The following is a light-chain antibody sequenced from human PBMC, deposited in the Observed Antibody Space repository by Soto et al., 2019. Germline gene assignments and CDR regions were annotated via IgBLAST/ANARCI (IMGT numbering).Light chain of an antibody. Sequence: QSVLTQPPSVSGAPGQRVTISCTGRSSNIGAGYDVHWYQQLPGTAPKLLIDGNSNRPSGVPDRFSGSKSGTSASLAITGLQAEDEADYYCQSYDSSLSGVVFGGGTKVTVL. CDR2: GNS. CDR1: SSNIGAGYD. CDR3: QSYDSSLSGVV. J-gene: IGLJ2*01. V-gene: IGLV1-40*01.